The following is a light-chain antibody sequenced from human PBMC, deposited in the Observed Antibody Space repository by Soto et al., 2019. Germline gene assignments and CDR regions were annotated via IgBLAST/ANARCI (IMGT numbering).Light chain of an antibody. J-gene: IGKJ1*01. V-gene: IGKV3-20*01. CDR1: QSVRSSY. Sequence: IVLTQSPVTQSLSPGERATLSCRSSQSVRSSYLAWYQQKPGQAPRLLIYGASTRATGIPDRFSGGGSGTDFTLTISRLEPEDFAVYFCHQYGDSPQTFGQGTKVDIK. CDR2: GAS. CDR3: HQYGDSPQT.